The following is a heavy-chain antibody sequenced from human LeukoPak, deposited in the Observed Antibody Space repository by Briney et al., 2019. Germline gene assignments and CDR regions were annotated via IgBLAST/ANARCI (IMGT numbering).Heavy chain of an antibody. J-gene: IGHJ6*02. Sequence: SETLSLTCTVSGGSISSGDYYWSWIRQPPGKGLEWIGYIYYSGSTYYNPSLKSRVTISVDTSKNQFSLKLSSVTAADTAVYYCAREGTTVVTPDYYYYGMDVWGQGTTVTVSS. CDR2: IYYSGST. V-gene: IGHV4-30-4*01. CDR1: GGSISSGDYY. D-gene: IGHD4-23*01. CDR3: AREGTTVVTPDYYYYGMDV.